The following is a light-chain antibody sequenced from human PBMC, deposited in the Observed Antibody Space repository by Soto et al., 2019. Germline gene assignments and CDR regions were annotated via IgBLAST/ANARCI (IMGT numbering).Light chain of an antibody. CDR2: DAS. CDR1: QSVSSD. J-gene: IGKJ2*01. CDR3: QQRSNWPPRYT. Sequence: EIVLTQSPATLYLSPGERATLCCRASQSVSSDLACYQQKPGQAPRLLIYDASNRATGIPARFSGSGSGTDLTLTISSIEPEDFAVYYCQQRSNWPPRYTFGQGTKLEIK. V-gene: IGKV3-11*01.